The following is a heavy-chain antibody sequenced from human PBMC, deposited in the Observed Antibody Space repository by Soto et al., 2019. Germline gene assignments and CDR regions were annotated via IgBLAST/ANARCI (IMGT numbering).Heavy chain of an antibody. CDR1: GFTFSSYS. V-gene: IGHV3-21*01. CDR3: ARDYYDFWSGYLMLGGMDV. D-gene: IGHD3-3*01. J-gene: IGHJ6*02. Sequence: GGSLRLSCAASGFTFSSYSMNWVRQAPGKGLEWVSSISSSSSYIYYADSVKGRFTISRDNAKNSPYLQMNSLRAEDTAVYYCARDYYDFWSGYLMLGGMDVWGQGTTVTVSS. CDR2: ISSSSSYI.